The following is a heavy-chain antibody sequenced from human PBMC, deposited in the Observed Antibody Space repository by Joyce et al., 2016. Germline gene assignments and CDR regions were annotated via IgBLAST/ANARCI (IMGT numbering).Heavy chain of an antibody. CDR2: IDPSDSYT. D-gene: IGHD3-22*01. Sequence: EVQLVQSRAEVKKPGESLRISCKGSGYSFINYWITWVRQMPGKGLEWMGKIDPSDSYTNYSPSFQGHVTMSADKSISTAYLQWSSLKASDTAMYYCASSDYFDSSGYLAGHWGQGTLVTVSS. CDR3: ASSDYFDSSGYLAGH. V-gene: IGHV5-10-1*03. CDR1: GYSFINYW. J-gene: IGHJ1*01.